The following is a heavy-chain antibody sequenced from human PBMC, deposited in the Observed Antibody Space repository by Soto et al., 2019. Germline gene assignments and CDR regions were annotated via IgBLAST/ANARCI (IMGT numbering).Heavy chain of an antibody. J-gene: IGHJ4*02. D-gene: IGHD5-12*01. CDR1: GGSISSYY. V-gene: IGHV4-59*01. Sequence: SETLSLTCTVSGGSISSYYWSWIRQPPGKGLEWIGYIYYSGSTNYNPSLKSRVTISVDTSKNQFSLKLSSLTAADTAVYYCAGARGYSGYDFVYWGQGTLVTVSS. CDR2: IYYSGST. CDR3: AGARGYSGYDFVY.